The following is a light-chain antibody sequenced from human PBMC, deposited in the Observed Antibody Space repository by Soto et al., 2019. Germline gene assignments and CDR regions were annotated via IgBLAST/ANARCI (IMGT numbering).Light chain of an antibody. Sequence: QSVLTQPPSVSGAPGQRVTISCTGSSSNIGAGYDVHWYLQVPGTAPKLLVYTHNNRPSEVPDRFSGSTSGTSASLAITGLQSEDEADYYCQSYDSRISAYVFGTGTKVTVL. V-gene: IGLV1-40*01. J-gene: IGLJ1*01. CDR2: THN. CDR3: QSYDSRISAYV. CDR1: SSNIGAGYD.